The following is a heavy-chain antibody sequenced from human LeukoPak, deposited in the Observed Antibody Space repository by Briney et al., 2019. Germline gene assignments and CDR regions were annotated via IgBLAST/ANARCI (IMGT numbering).Heavy chain of an antibody. V-gene: IGHV3-64D*06. D-gene: IGHD3-10*01. CDR1: GFTFSRYA. Sequence: PGGSLRLSCSASGFTFSRYAMHWVRQAPGKGQEYVSAISSNGGSTYYAVSVKGRFTISRDNSRNTLHLQMSSLRVEDTAVYYCVKDSSSGSYFDYWGQGTLVTVSS. CDR2: ISSNGGST. CDR3: VKDSSSGSYFDY. J-gene: IGHJ4*02.